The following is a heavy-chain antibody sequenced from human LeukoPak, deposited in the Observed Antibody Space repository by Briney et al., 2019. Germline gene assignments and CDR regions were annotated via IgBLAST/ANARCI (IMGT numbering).Heavy chain of an antibody. CDR2: TYYRSKWYN. CDR1: GDSVSSNSAG. CDR3: ARAPKSYGDYYDY. D-gene: IGHD4-17*01. Sequence: SQSLSLTCAISGDSVSSNSAGWNWIRQSPSRGLEWLGRTYYRSKWYNDYAVSVKSRITINPDTSKNQFSLQLNSVTPEDTAVYYCARAPKSYGDYYDYWGQGTLVTVSS. J-gene: IGHJ4*02. V-gene: IGHV6-1*01.